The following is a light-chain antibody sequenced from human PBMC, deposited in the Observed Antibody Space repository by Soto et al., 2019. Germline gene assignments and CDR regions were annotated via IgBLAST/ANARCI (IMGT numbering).Light chain of an antibody. J-gene: IGKJ1*01. V-gene: IGKV3-20*01. CDR2: GAS. Sequence: EIVLTQSPGTLSLSEGERATLSCWASQSISSSYLAWYQQKPGQAPRLLIYGASSRATGIPDRFSGSGSGTDFALAISRVEPEDSAMYFCQQYGSSPRTFGQGTKVDIK. CDR3: QQYGSSPRT. CDR1: QSISSSY.